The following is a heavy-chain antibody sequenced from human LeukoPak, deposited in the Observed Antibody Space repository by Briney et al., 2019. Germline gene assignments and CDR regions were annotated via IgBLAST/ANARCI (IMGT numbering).Heavy chain of an antibody. D-gene: IGHD2-15*01. J-gene: IGHJ4*02. Sequence: AASVKVSCKASGGTFSSYAISWVRQAPGQGLEWMGGIIPIFGKANYAQKFQGRVTITADKSTSTAYMELSSLRSEDTAVYYFASGWNCSGGSCYSGDYWGQGTLVTVSS. V-gene: IGHV1-69*06. CDR1: GGTFSSYA. CDR3: ASGWNCSGGSCYSGDY. CDR2: IIPIFGKA.